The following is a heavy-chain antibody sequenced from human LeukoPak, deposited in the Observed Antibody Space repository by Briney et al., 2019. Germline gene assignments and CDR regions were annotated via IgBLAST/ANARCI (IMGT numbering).Heavy chain of an antibody. CDR2: IKEDGSEK. CDR3: ARDWGAAGLWDY. D-gene: IGHD6-13*01. J-gene: IGHJ4*02. V-gene: IGHV3-7*01. CDR1: GFTFSNYG. Sequence: PGGSLRLSCASSGFTFSNYGMSWVRQAPAKGLEWVANIKEDGSEKDYVDSVKGRFTISRDNAKNSLYLQMNSLRAEDTAIYSCARDWGAAGLWDYWGQGTLVTVSS.